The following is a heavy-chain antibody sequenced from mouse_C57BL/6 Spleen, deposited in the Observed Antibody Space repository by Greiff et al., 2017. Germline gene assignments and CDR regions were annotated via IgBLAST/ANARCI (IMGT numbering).Heavy chain of an antibody. CDR2: IWSGGST. CDR1: GFSLTSYG. CDR3: ARNTYYGSSYVFYYFDY. V-gene: IGHV2-2*01. J-gene: IGHJ2*01. Sequence: VMLVESGPGLVQPSQSLSITCTVSGFSLTSYGVHWVRQSPGKGLEWLGVIWSGGSTDYNAAFISRLSISKDNSKSQVFFKMNSLQADDTAIYYCARNTYYGSSYVFYYFDYWGQGTTRTVSS. D-gene: IGHD1-1*01.